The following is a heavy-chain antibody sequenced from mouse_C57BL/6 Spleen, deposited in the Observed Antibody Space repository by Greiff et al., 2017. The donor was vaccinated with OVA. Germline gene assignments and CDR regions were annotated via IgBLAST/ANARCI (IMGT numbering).Heavy chain of an antibody. Sequence: VQLQQPGAELVRPGSSVKLSCKASGYTFTSYWMDWVKQRPGQGLEWIGNIYPSDSETHYNQKFKDKATLTVDKSSSTAYMQLSSLTSEDSAVYYCARRDGYDLSWFAYWGQGTLVTVSA. CDR1: GYTFTSYW. CDR3: ARRDGYDLSWFAY. CDR2: IYPSDSET. J-gene: IGHJ3*01. V-gene: IGHV1-61*01. D-gene: IGHD2-2*01.